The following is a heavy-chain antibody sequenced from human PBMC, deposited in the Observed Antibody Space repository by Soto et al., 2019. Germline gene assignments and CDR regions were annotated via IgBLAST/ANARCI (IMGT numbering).Heavy chain of an antibody. CDR1: GGSISSGGYS. J-gene: IGHJ3*02. V-gene: IGHV4-30-2*01. CDR3: ARRYGRAFDI. Sequence: PSETLSLTCAVSGGSISSGGYSWSWIRQPPGKGLEWIGYIYHSGSTYYNPSLKSRVTISVDTSKNQFSLKLSSVTAADTAVYYCARRYGRAFDIWGQGTMVTVSS. D-gene: IGHD4-17*01. CDR2: IYHSGST.